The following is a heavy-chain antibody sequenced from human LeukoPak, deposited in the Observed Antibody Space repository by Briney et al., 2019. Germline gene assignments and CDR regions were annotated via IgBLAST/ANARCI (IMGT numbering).Heavy chain of an antibody. J-gene: IGHJ6*03. D-gene: IGHD2-15*01. CDR3: ARDLHCSGGSCYAGDYYYYMDV. CDR1: GFTFSSYA. V-gene: IGHV3-30*01. Sequence: GRSLRLSCAASGFTFSSYATHWVRQAPGKGLEWVAVISYDGSNKYYADSVKGRFTISRDNSKNTLYLQMNSLRAEDTAVYYCARDLHCSGGSCYAGDYYYYMDVWGKGTTVPVSS. CDR2: ISYDGSNK.